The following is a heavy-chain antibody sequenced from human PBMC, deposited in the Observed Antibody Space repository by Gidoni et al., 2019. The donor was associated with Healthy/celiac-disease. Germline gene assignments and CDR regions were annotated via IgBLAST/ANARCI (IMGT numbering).Heavy chain of an antibody. CDR3: ASSMWLRYYFDY. D-gene: IGHD5-12*01. CDR2: IKQDGSEK. CDR1: GFTFSSYW. V-gene: IGHV3-7*03. Sequence: EVQLVESGGGLVQPGGSLRLSCAASGFTFSSYWMSGVRQAPGKGLEWVANIKQDGSEKYYVDSVKGRLTISRDNAKNSLYLQMNSLRAEDTAVYYCASSMWLRYYFDYWGQGTLVTVSS. J-gene: IGHJ4*02.